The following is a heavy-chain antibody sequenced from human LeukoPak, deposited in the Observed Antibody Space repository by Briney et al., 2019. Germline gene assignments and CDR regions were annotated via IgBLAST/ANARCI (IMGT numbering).Heavy chain of an antibody. D-gene: IGHD3-10*01. CDR2: ISSNGGST. J-gene: IGHJ4*02. CDR1: GFTVSRYA. Sequence: GRSLRLAYSASGFTVSRYAIHWVSQAPGKWLEYVSSISSNGGSTYSAGSVKGRFTITRDNSRNTLNLQMSSLRVEDTAVYYCVKYSSSGKYFDYWGQGTLVTVSS. V-gene: IGHV3-64D*06. CDR3: VKYSSSGKYFDY.